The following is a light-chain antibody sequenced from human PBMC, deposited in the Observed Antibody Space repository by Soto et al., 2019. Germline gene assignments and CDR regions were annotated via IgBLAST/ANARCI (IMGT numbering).Light chain of an antibody. CDR2: GAS. CDR1: QSVSSY. V-gene: IGKV3-20*01. Sequence: EIVLTQSPGTLSLSPGERATLSCRASQSVSSYLAWYQQKPGQAPRLLIYGASTRATGIPDRFSGSGSGTDFALTISRLEPEDFAVYYCQQYGSSPGTFGGGTKVEI. J-gene: IGKJ4*01. CDR3: QQYGSSPGT.